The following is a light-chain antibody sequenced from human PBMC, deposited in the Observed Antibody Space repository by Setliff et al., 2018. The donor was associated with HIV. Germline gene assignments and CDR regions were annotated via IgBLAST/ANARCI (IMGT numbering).Light chain of an antibody. V-gene: IGLV2-14*03. CDR2: DVS. Sequence: QSVLTQPASVSGSPGQSITISCTGTSSDVGGYNYVSWYQQHPGKVPKLIIYDVSNRPSGVSNRFSGSKSGNTASLTISGLQAEDEADYYCSSFTGSSAPGVFGTGTKVTVL. CDR3: SSFTGSSAPGV. J-gene: IGLJ1*01. CDR1: SSDVGGYNY.